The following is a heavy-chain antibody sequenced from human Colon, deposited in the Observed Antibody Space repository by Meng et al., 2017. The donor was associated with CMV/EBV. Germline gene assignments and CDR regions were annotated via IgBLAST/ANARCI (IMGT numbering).Heavy chain of an antibody. J-gene: IGHJ4*02. D-gene: IGHD3-9*01. Sequence: EVQLVESGGGVVQPGGSLTLSCEVSGFIFSNYWMHGVRQAPGKGLVWISRIKNDGSTTGYADSVKGRFTISRDNAKNTLYLQMNSLRAEDTAMYYCARDIFWGQSDYWGQGTLVTVSS. CDR1: GFIFSNYW. CDR3: ARDIFWGQSDY. CDR2: IKNDGSTT. V-gene: IGHV3-74*01.